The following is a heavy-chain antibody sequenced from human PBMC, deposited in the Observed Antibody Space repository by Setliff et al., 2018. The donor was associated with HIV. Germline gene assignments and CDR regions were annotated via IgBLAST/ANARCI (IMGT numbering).Heavy chain of an antibody. CDR3: ARDAPTVYANGWFDP. CDR1: GYSISSGFY. D-gene: IGHD2-8*01. Sequence: SETLSLTCTVSGYSISSGFYWGWIRQPPGKGLEWIGSIYHSGSTYYNPSLRSRVTISVDTSKNQFSLKLSSVTAADTAVYYCARDAPTVYANGWFDPWGQGTLVTVSS. J-gene: IGHJ5*02. CDR2: IYHSGST. V-gene: IGHV4-38-2*02.